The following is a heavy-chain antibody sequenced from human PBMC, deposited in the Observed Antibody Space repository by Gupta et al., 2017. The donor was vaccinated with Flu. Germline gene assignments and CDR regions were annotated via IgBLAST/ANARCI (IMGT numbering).Heavy chain of an antibody. CDR2: INSDGSST. V-gene: IGHV3-74*01. J-gene: IGHJ4*02. Sequence: EVQLVGSGGGFVQPGGTLRLSCSASGLPCSCHWMHWVRYAPGKGLGWVSRINSDGSSTSYADSVKGRFTISRDNAKNTLYLQMNSLRAEDAAVYYCAGGGHYDFWSGYSMDYWGQGTLVTVSS. CDR3: AGGGHYDFWSGYSMDY. D-gene: IGHD3-3*01. CDR1: GLPCSCHW.